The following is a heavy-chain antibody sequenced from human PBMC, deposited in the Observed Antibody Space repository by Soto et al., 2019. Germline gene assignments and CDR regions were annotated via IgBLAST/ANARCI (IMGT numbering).Heavy chain of an antibody. D-gene: IGHD3-10*01. J-gene: IGHJ5*02. V-gene: IGHV3-30*18. CDR3: SKDRSPLWFGELGP. CDR1: GFTFSSYG. CDR2: ISYDGLNK. Sequence: QVQLVESGGGVVQPGRSLRLSCAASGFTFSSYGMHWVRQATGKGLEWGAVISYDGLNKYYADSVKGRFTISRDNSKNTLYLQMNSLRAEDTAVYYCSKDRSPLWFGELGPWGQGTLVTVSS.